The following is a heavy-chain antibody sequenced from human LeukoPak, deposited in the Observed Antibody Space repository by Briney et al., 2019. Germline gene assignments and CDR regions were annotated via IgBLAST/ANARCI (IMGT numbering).Heavy chain of an antibody. CDR1: GFTFSSYW. Sequence: PGGSLGLSCAASGFTFSSYWMSWVRQAPGKGLEWVANIKQDGSEKYYVDSVKGRFTISRDNAKNSLYLQMNSLRAEDTAVYYCAREREVTGYAAVYYFDYWGQGTLVTVSS. CDR2: IKQDGSEK. J-gene: IGHJ4*02. D-gene: IGHD5-12*01. V-gene: IGHV3-7*01. CDR3: AREREVTGYAAVYYFDY.